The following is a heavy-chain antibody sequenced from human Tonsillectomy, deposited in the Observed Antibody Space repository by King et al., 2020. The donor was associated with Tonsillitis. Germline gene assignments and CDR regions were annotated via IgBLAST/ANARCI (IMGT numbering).Heavy chain of an antibody. CDR3: ATYTDYVLF. CDR2: VFHSGST. CDR1: VYSISSGYY. J-gene: IGHJ4*02. V-gene: IGHV4-38-2*01. Sequence: VQLQESGPGLAQPSETLSLTCVVSVYSISSGYYWGFIRQPPGKALEWIGSVFHSGSTFYNPSLKSRASISVDTSKNQFSLNLSSVTAADTAVYYCATYTDYVLFWGQGTLVAVSS. D-gene: IGHD1-1*01.